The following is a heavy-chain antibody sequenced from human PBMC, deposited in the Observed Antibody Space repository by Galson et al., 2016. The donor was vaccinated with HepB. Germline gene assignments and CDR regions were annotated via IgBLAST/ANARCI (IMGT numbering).Heavy chain of an antibody. CDR2: ITRETDGETK. J-gene: IGHJ4*02. CDR3: TSRPLYVIPDY. CDR1: GFTFSNAW. D-gene: IGHD3-16*01. Sequence: SLRLSCAASGFTFSNAWMNWVRQAPGKGLEWVGRITRETDGETKDYAAPVKGRITISRDDSKNTLYLQMNSLKTEDTAVYYCTSRPLYVIPDYWGQGTLVTVSS. V-gene: IGHV3-15*07.